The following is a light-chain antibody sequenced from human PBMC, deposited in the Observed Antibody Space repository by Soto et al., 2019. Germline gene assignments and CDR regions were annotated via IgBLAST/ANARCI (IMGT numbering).Light chain of an antibody. V-gene: IGKV2-30*01. CDR2: RVS. Sequence: DVVLTQSPLYLPVSLGQPASISCRSSQSLVYSNGNTYFHWIQQRPGQSPRRLIYRVSNRDSGVPDRLNGSGSVTEFTLTLTKMQAEDAAVYYCKQHYSAPLTFGGGTRV. J-gene: IGKJ4*01. CDR1: QSLVYSNGNTY. CDR3: KQHYSAPLT.